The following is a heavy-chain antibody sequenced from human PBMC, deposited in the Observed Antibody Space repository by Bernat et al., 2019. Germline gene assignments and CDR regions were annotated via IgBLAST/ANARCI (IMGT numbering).Heavy chain of an antibody. Sequence: VQLVESGGTLVQPGGSLRLSCAASGFTFSGYDMHWVRQAPGKGLEWVAVISYDGSNKDYAETRKGRVIISRDNSKKAMYMQMNSLRAEDTAVYYCAREDSSSSGPRDYLDYWGQGTLVTVSS. CDR1: GFTFSGYD. CDR2: ISYDGSNK. CDR3: AREDSSSSGPRDYLDY. D-gene: IGHD6-6*01. V-gene: IGHV3-30*01. J-gene: IGHJ4*02.